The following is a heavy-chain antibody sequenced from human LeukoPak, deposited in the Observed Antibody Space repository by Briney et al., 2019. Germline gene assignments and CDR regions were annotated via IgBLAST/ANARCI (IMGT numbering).Heavy chain of an antibody. CDR3: AKDPGSSSFLYYFDY. V-gene: IGHV3-23*01. J-gene: IGHJ4*02. Sequence: PGGPLRLSCAASGFTFSSYAMSWVRQAPGKGLEWVSAISGSGGSTYYADSVKGRFTISRDNSKNALYLQMNSLRAEDTAVYYCAKDPGSSSFLYYFDYWGQGTLVTVSS. CDR1: GFTFSSYA. CDR2: ISGSGGST. D-gene: IGHD6-6*01.